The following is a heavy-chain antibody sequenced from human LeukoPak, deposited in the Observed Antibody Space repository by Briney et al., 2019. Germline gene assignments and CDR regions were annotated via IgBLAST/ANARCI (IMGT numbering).Heavy chain of an antibody. Sequence: SETLSLTCAVYGGSFSGYYWSWIRQPPGKGLEWIGEINHSGSTNYNPSLKSRVTISVDTSKNQFSLKLSSVTAADTAVYYCARRLSGSYGQFDYWGQGTLVTVSS. D-gene: IGHD1-26*01. CDR1: GGSFSGYY. CDR3: ARRLSGSYGQFDY. V-gene: IGHV4-34*01. J-gene: IGHJ4*02. CDR2: INHSGST.